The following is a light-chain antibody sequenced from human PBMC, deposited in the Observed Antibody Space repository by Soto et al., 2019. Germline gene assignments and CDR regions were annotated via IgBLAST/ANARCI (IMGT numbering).Light chain of an antibody. V-gene: IGKV1-9*01. CDR3: QQLNSFPIP. CDR1: QGIANF. CDR2: GAS. J-gene: IGKJ3*01. Sequence: IQLTQSPSSLSASVGDRVTISCRASQGIANFLARYQQKPGKAPKLLIYGASTLQSGAPSRFSGSGSGTDFTLTISSLQPEDFATYYCQQLNSFPIPFGPGTKVDIK.